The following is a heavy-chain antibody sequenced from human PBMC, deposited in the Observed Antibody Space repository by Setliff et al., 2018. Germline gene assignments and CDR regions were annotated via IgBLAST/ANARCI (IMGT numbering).Heavy chain of an antibody. CDR2: IYPGDSDT. CDR1: GYRFSSHW. D-gene: IGHD1-26*01. Sequence: GESLTISCKGSGYRFSSHWIGWVRQMPGKGLEWMGIIYPGDSDTRYSPSFQGQVTTSADKSISTAYLQWSSLKASDTAMYYCASSSGSSSNDAFDIWGQGTTVTVSS. J-gene: IGHJ3*02. V-gene: IGHV5-51*01. CDR3: ASSSGSSSNDAFDI.